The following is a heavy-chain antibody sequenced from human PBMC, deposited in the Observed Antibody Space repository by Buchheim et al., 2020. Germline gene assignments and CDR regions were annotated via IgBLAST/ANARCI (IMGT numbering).Heavy chain of an antibody. J-gene: IGHJ4*02. V-gene: IGHV4-30-2*01. Sequence: QLQVQESGSGLVKPSETLSLTCAVSGGSISSGGFSWSWIRQPPGKGLEWIGYIYHSGGTYYSPSLKSRATISVDRSKNQFSLQLSSVTAADTAVYYCACYVDTAMVRVDYWGQGTL. D-gene: IGHD5-18*01. CDR1: GGSISSGGFS. CDR2: IYHSGGT. CDR3: ACYVDTAMVRVDY.